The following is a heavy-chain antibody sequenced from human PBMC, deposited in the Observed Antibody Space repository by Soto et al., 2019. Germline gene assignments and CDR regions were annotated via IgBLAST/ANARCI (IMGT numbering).Heavy chain of an antibody. D-gene: IGHD3-22*01. V-gene: IGHV1-24*01. Sequence: ASVKVSCKVSGYTLTELSMHWVRQAPGKGLEWMGGFDPEDGETIYAQKFQGRVTMTEDTSTDTAYMELSSLRSEDTAVYYCATGLPQGSYYDRRPDYWGQGTLVTVSS. CDR2: FDPEDGET. CDR1: GYTLTELS. J-gene: IGHJ4*02. CDR3: ATGLPQGSYYDRRPDY.